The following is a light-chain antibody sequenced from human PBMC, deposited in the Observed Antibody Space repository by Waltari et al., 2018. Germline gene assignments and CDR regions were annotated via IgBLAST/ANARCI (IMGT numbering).Light chain of an antibody. CDR3: SSQTLDGVVL. CDR2: DVT. J-gene: IGLJ2*01. V-gene: IGLV2-14*03. Sequence: QSALTQPASVSGSPGQSITISCTGVGSAVGASDYVSWHQHHPGKAPQVIIYDVTNPPSVVSVRFSASRSANTASLTISGLQPEDEGDYYCSSQTLDGVVLFGGGTKLTVL. CDR1: GSAVGASDY.